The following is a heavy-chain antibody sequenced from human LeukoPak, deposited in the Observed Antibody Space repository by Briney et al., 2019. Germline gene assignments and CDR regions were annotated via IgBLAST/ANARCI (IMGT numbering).Heavy chain of an antibody. CDR2: IYHSGSS. V-gene: IGHV4-38-2*01. D-gene: IGHD5-18*01. CDR1: GYSISSGYY. Sequence: PSETLSLTCAVSGYSISSGYYWGRIRQPRGKGLEWIGSIYHSGSSYYNPSLKSRVTISVDTSKKKFSLKLSSVTAAGTALYYCARQWGSGAMVFYGYWGQGTLVTVSS. CDR3: ARQWGSGAMVFYGY. J-gene: IGHJ4*02.